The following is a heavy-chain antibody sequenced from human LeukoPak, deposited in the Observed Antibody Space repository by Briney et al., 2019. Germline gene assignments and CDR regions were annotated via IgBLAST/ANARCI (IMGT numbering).Heavy chain of an antibody. D-gene: IGHD6-13*01. Sequence: LETLSLTCTVSGGSVSSGSYYWSWIRQPPGKGLEWIGYIYYSGSTNYNPSLKSRGTISVDTSKNQFSLKLSSVTAADTAVYYCARDRVAAASLDYWGQGTLVTVSS. CDR2: IYYSGST. CDR1: GGSVSSGSYY. V-gene: IGHV4-61*01. J-gene: IGHJ4*02. CDR3: ARDRVAAASLDY.